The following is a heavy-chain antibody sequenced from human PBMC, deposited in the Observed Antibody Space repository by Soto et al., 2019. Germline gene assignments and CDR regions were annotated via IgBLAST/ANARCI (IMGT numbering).Heavy chain of an antibody. V-gene: IGHV5-51*01. J-gene: IGHJ4*02. Sequence: GESLKISCQGSGYRFGSSWIGWVRQVPGKGLEWMGIIYPGDSDTRYSPSFQGQVTISADKSTSTAYMELSSLRSEDTAVYYCASHLAGEKRRAPFDYWGQGTLVTVSS. CDR2: IYPGDSDT. CDR1: GYRFGSSW. D-gene: IGHD4-17*01. CDR3: ASHLAGEKRRAPFDY.